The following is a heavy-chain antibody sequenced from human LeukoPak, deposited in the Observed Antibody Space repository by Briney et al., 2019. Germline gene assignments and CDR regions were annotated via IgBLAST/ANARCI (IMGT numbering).Heavy chain of an antibody. CDR2: INPSGGST. Sequence: ASVKVSCKASGYTFTSYYMRWVRQAPGQGLEWMGIINPSGGSTSYAQKFQGRITMTRDTSTSTVYMELSSLRSEDTAVYYCARAQPDILTGYPRQLFDYWGQGTLVTVSS. D-gene: IGHD3-9*01. J-gene: IGHJ4*02. CDR3: ARAQPDILTGYPRQLFDY. CDR1: GYTFTSYY. V-gene: IGHV1-46*01.